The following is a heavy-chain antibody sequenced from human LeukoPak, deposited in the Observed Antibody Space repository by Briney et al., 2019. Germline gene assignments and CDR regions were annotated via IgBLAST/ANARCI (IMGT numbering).Heavy chain of an antibody. CDR3: AKVTHYDGSDYYWAPQDY. Sequence: GGSLRLSCADSGFTFGSYAMSWVRQAPGKGLEWVSGISGSGDITYYADSVKGRFTISRDNSKNTLYLQMNSLRAEDTAVYYCAKVTHYDGSDYYWAPQDYWGQGTLVTVSS. V-gene: IGHV3-23*01. J-gene: IGHJ4*02. D-gene: IGHD3-22*01. CDR2: ISGSGDIT. CDR1: GFTFGSYA.